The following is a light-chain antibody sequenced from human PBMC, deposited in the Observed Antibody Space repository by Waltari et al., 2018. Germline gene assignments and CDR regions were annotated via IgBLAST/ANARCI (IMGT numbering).Light chain of an antibody. Sequence: EIVLTQSPAILSLSPGERATLSCRASQSVSNFLAWFQQKPGQAPRLLIYAASTRATGVPARFSGSGSGTDFTLTISSLEPDDFAVYYCQQRSSWPPSITFGQGTRLQIK. CDR3: QQRSSWPPSIT. CDR2: AAS. V-gene: IGKV3-11*01. CDR1: QSVSNF. J-gene: IGKJ5*01.